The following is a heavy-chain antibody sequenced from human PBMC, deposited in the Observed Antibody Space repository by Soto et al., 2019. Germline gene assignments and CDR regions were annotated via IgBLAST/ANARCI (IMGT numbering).Heavy chain of an antibody. CDR3: AKYRRTDAEGYRLDY. D-gene: IGHD5-12*01. CDR2: VYYSGST. J-gene: IGHJ4*02. V-gene: IGHV4-59*01. CDR1: GGSISGYY. Sequence: SETLSLTCTLSGGSISGYYWSWIRQPPGKGLEWIGYVYYSGSTKYNPSLESRVTISVDMSNNQFSLMLTSVTAADTAVYYCAKYRRTDAEGYRLDYWGQGTLVTVSS.